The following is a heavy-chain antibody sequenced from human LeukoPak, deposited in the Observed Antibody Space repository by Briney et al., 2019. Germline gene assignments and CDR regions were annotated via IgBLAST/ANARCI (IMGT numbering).Heavy chain of an antibody. D-gene: IGHD3-16*01. CDR3: ARFGREAPDY. CDR2: ISSSSSYI. J-gene: IGHJ4*02. V-gene: IGHV3-21*01. Sequence: GGSLRLSCAASGFTFSSYSMNWVRQAPGKGLEWVSSISSSSSYIYYADSVKGRLTISRDNAKNSLYLQMNSLRAEDTAVYYCARFGREAPDYWGQGTLVTVSS. CDR1: GFTFSSYS.